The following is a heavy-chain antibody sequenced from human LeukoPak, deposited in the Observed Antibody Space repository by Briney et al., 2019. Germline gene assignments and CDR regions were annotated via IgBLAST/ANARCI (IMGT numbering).Heavy chain of an antibody. CDR3: AKDPLGYCTSASCRYLDS. CDR2: ISSSSSTI. D-gene: IGHD2-2*01. CDR1: GFTFSSYS. Sequence: GGSLRLSCAASGFTFSSYSMNWVRQAPGKGLEWVSYISSSSSTIYYADSVKGRFTISRDNSKNTLYLQMNSLRAEDTAVFYCAKDPLGYCTSASCRYLDSWGQGTLVTVSS. V-gene: IGHV3-48*01. J-gene: IGHJ5*01.